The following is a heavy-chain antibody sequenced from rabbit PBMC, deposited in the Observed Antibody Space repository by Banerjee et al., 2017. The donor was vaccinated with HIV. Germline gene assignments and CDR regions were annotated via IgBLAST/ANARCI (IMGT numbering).Heavy chain of an antibody. Sequence: QQQLVESGGGLVQPGGTLTVTCTASGFDINSYHMIWVRQAPGKGLEWIGCIDAGSSGNTYYASWAKGRFTISKTSSTTVTLQMTSLTAADTATYFCATNYAGYGYSLYLWGQGTLVTVS. CDR2: IDAGSSGNT. CDR3: ATNYAGYGYSLYL. J-gene: IGHJ3*01. V-gene: IGHV1S45*01. CDR1: GFDINSYHM. D-gene: IGHD8-1*01.